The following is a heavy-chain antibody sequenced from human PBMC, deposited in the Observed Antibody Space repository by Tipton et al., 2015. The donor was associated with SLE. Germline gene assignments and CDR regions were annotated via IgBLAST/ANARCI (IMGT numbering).Heavy chain of an antibody. CDR3: ARDSSVAGKGAFDY. J-gene: IGHJ4*02. CDR1: GGSFSGYY. Sequence: GLVKPSETLSLTCAVYGGSFSGYYWSWIRQPPGKGLEWIGEINHSGSTNYNPSLKSRVTISVDTSKNQFSLKLTSVTAADTAVYYCARDSSVAGKGAFDYWGQGTLVTVSS. V-gene: IGHV4-34*01. D-gene: IGHD6-19*01. CDR2: INHSGST.